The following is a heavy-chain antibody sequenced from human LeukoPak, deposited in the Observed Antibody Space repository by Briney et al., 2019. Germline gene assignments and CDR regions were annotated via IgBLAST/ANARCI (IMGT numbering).Heavy chain of an antibody. CDR2: IIPIYGTA. CDR3: ARDGDFWSGYYQFDY. D-gene: IGHD3-3*01. V-gene: IGHV1-69*13. CDR1: GDTFSDYG. Sequence: SVKVSCKASGDTFSDYGISWVRQAPGQGLEWMGGIIPIYGTADYTQKFQGRLTITADESTSTAYMELSSLRSEDTAVYYCARDGDFWSGYYQFDYWGQGTLVTVSS. J-gene: IGHJ4*02.